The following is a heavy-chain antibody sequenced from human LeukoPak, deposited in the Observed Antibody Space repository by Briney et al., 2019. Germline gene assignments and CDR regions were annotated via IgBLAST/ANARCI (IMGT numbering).Heavy chain of an antibody. CDR3: ARGVGTTVLMAY. CDR2: ISYDGSNK. D-gene: IGHD2-8*01. J-gene: IGHJ4*02. Sequence: GGSLRLSCAASGFTFSSYAMHWVRQAPGKGLEWVAVISYDGSNKYYAGSVKGRFTISRDNSKNTLYLQMNSLRAEDTAIYYCARGVGTTVLMAYWGQGILVTVSS. V-gene: IGHV3-30*04. CDR1: GFTFSSYA.